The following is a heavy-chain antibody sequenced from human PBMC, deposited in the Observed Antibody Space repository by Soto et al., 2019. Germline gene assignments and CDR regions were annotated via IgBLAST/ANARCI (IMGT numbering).Heavy chain of an antibody. CDR2: IKEDGSEN. CDR3: VRTGWNPPYY. J-gene: IGHJ4*02. D-gene: IGHD1-1*01. CDR1: GFTFNRHW. V-gene: IGHV3-7*01. Sequence: EVQLVESGGGLVQPGGSLRLSCAVSGFTFNRHWISWVCQTTGKGLEWVASIKEDGSENSYVDSVKGRFTISSDTATNSLFLQMNRLRVEVTAVYYCVRTGWNPPYYWGQGTLVTVSS.